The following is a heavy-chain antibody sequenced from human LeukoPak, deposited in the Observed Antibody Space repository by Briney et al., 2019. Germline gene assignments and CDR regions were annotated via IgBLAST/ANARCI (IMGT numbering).Heavy chain of an antibody. V-gene: IGHV1-8*01. D-gene: IGHD3-3*01. CDR1: GYTFTSYD. CDR2: MIPNSGNT. CDR3: ARGPDYDFWSGQGVY. J-gene: IGHJ4*02. Sequence: ASVKVSCKASGYTFTSYDINWVRQATGQGLEWMGWMIPNSGNTGYAQKFQGGVTMTRNTSISTAYMELTSLRSEDTAVYYCARGPDYDFWSGQGVYWGQGTLVTVSS.